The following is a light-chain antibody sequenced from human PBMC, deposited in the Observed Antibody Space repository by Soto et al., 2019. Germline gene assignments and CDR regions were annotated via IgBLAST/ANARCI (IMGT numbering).Light chain of an antibody. V-gene: IGLV1-44*01. CDR1: SSNIGSNT. CDR3: AAWDDSLNGPVV. J-gene: IGLJ2*01. Sequence: QSALTQPPSASGTPGQRVTISCSGSSSNIGSNTVNRYQQLPGTAPKLLIYSNNQRPSGVPDRFSGSKSGTSASLAISGLQSEDEADYYCAAWDDSLNGPVVFGGGTKLTVL. CDR2: SNN.